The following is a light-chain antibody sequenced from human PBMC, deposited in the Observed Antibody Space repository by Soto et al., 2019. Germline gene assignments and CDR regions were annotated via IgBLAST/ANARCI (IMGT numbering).Light chain of an antibody. V-gene: IGLV4-69*01. CDR1: SGHSSYA. J-gene: IGLJ3*02. CDR2: LNSGGSH. Sequence: QLVLTQSPSASASLGASVKLTCTLSSGHSSYAIAWHQQQPEKGPRYLMKLNSGGSHNKGDGIPDRFSGSSSGAERYLTISSLQSEDEADYYCQTWGTGPWVFGGGTKLTVL. CDR3: QTWGTGPWV.